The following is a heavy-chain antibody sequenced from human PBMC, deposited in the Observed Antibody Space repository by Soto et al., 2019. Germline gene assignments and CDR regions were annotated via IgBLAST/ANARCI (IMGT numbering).Heavy chain of an antibody. Sequence: QVQLVQSGAEVKKPGSSVKVSCKASGGTFSSYTISWVRQAPGQGLEWMGRIIPILGIANYAQKFQGRVTITADKSTSTAYMELSSLRSEDTAVYYCARDREIAAPAYRYYYYMDVWGKGTTVTVSS. CDR3: ARDREIAAPAYRYYYYMDV. D-gene: IGHD6-13*01. J-gene: IGHJ6*03. CDR1: GGTFSSYT. CDR2: IIPILGIA. V-gene: IGHV1-69*08.